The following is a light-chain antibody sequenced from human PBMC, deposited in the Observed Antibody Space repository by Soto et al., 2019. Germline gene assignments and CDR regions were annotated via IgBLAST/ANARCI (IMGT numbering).Light chain of an antibody. J-gene: IGKJ4*01. CDR1: QSVSSSY. Sequence: IVLTQSPGTLSLSPGERATLSCRASQSVSSSYLVWYQQRPGQPPRLLIYGTSTRAAGISDRFSGSGSGTDFILTIYRLEPGDSAVYYCQQYGTSALTFGGGTKVEIK. CDR3: QQYGTSALT. CDR2: GTS. V-gene: IGKV3-20*01.